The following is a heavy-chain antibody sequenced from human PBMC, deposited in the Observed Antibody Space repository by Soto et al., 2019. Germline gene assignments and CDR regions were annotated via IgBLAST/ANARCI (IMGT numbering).Heavy chain of an antibody. CDR3: ALRYSSYPAHYYYYGMDV. J-gene: IGHJ6*02. V-gene: IGHV3-30-3*01. CDR2: ISYDGSNK. CDR1: GFTFSSYA. Sequence: PGGSLRLSCAASGFTFSSYAMHLVRQAPGKGLECVSVISYDGSNKYYAGSVKGRFTISRDNSKNTLYLQMNSLRAEDTAVYYCALRYSSYPAHYYYYGMDVWGPGTTVTVSS. D-gene: IGHD6-13*01.